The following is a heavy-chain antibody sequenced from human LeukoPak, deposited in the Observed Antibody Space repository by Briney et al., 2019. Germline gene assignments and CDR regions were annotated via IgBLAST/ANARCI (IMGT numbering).Heavy chain of an antibody. CDR2: ISGSGGST. Sequence: GGSLRLSCAASGFTFSSYAMSWVRQAPGKGLEWVSAISGSGGSTYFADSVKGRFTISRDNSKNTLYLQMNSLRAEDTAVYYCAKVQLDFWSGYYSGTYYFDYWGQGTLVTVSS. CDR1: GFTFSSYA. J-gene: IGHJ4*02. V-gene: IGHV3-23*01. CDR3: AKVQLDFWSGYYSGTYYFDY. D-gene: IGHD3-3*01.